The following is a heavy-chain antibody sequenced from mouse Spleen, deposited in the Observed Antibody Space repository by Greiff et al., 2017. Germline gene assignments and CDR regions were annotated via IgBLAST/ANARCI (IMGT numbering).Heavy chain of an antibody. V-gene: IGHV14-1*01. CDR2: IDPEDGDT. J-gene: IGHJ4*01. Sequence: EVQLQQSGAELVRPGASVKLSCTASGFNIKDYYMHWVKQRPEQGLEWIGRIDPEDGDTEYAPKFQGKATMTADTSSNTAYLQLSSLTSEDSAVYFCARGGLWGNYGKAMDYWGQGTSVTVSS. D-gene: IGHD2-1*01. CDR1: GFNIKDYY. CDR3: ARGGLWGNYGKAMDY.